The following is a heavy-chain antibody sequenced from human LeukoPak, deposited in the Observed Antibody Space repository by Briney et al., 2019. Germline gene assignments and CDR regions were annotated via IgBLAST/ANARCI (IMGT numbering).Heavy chain of an antibody. CDR1: GGSISAYY. D-gene: IGHD3-10*02. V-gene: IGHV4-4*07. Sequence: SETLSLTCVVSGGSISAYYWNWIRQPAGKGLEWIGRLHSSGETISNPSLMSRASMSLDTSRTHFTLKLTSVTAADTAIYYCATMFGESSDFDHWGQGTLVTVSS. CDR3: ATMFGESSDFDH. J-gene: IGHJ4*02. CDR2: LHSSGET.